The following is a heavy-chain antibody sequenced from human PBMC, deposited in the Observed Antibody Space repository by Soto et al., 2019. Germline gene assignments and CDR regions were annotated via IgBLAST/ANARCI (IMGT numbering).Heavy chain of an antibody. J-gene: IGHJ4*01. CDR2: IHYSGKT. D-gene: IGHD3-10*01. Sequence: PSETLSLTCGVYGESFSAYYWNWIRQSPEKGLEWIADIHYSGKTNYNPSLKSRVTISMDTSKRQFSLKLTSVTAADTAVYYCGTFEERPPGGGPRADFWGHGTLVTVS. CDR3: GTFEERPPGGGPRADF. CDR1: GESFSAYY. V-gene: IGHV4-34*01.